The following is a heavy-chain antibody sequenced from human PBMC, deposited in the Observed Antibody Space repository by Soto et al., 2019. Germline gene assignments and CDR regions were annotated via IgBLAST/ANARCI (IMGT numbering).Heavy chain of an antibody. CDR1: GFTFSSYA. CDR2: ISGSGGST. Sequence: LRLSCAASGFTFSSYAMTWVRQAALKGLEWVSAISGSGGSTYYADSVKGRFTISRDNSKNTLYLQMNSLRAEDTAVYYCAKDEGRVSYYDSSGHHWGQGTLVTVSS. D-gene: IGHD3-22*01. J-gene: IGHJ5*02. V-gene: IGHV3-23*01. CDR3: AKDEGRVSYYDSSGHH.